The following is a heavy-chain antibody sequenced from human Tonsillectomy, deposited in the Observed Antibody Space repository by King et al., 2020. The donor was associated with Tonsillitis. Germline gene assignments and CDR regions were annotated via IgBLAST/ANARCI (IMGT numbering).Heavy chain of an antibody. CDR2: ISGSGGNT. D-gene: IGHD6-19*01. CDR3: AKPPISSGWSYYYYYYMDV. V-gene: IGHV3-23*04. Sequence: VQLVESGGGLVQPGGSLRLSCAASGFSFSNFAMNWVRQAPGKGLEWVSSISGSGGNTYYTDSVKGRFTISRDNSKNTLYLQMSSLRAEDTAIYYCAKPPISSGWSYYYYYYMDVWGKGTTVTVSS. CDR1: GFSFSNFA. J-gene: IGHJ6*03.